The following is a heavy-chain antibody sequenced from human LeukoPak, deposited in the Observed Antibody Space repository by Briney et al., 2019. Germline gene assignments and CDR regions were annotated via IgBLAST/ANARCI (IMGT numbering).Heavy chain of an antibody. CDR2: VYHSGST. J-gene: IGHJ4*02. V-gene: IGHV4-59*01. CDR1: GGSFNDYY. D-gene: IGHD3-22*01. Sequence: KPSETLSLTCAVYGGSFNDYYWSWIRQPPGKGLEWIGYVYHSGSTNYNPSLKSRVTMSVDTSNNQFSLKLSSVTAADTAMYYCAREGDYYDSGDYYRIDFWGQGTLVTVSS. CDR3: AREGDYYDSGDYYRIDF.